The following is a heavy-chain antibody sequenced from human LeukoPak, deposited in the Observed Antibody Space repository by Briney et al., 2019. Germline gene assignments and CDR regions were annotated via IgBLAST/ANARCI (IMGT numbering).Heavy chain of an antibody. V-gene: IGHV3-15*01. CDR2: LKGNTDGGTT. Sequence: GGSRRLSCVASGITFNNAWMAWVRQAPGKGLGWVGRLKGNTDGGTTDYAAPVKGRFTISRDDSKNTLYLQMNSLQIEDTAMYYCTTVTMVRGLRGYFDSWGQGTLVTVSS. D-gene: IGHD3-10*01. CDR1: GITFNNAW. J-gene: IGHJ4*02. CDR3: TTVTMVRGLRGYFDS.